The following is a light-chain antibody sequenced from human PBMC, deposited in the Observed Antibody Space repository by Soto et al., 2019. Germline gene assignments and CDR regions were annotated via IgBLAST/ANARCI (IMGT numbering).Light chain of an antibody. CDR1: SSDIGVYNY. V-gene: IGLV2-14*01. CDR2: DVS. CDR3: SSYTTTSTVV. J-gene: IGLJ2*01. Sequence: QSALTQPASVSGSPGQSITISCTGTSSDIGVYNYVSWYQQHPGKAPKLMIYDVSNRPSGVSNRVSGSKSGNTASLTISGLQAEDEADYYCSSYTTTSTVVFGGGTKLTAL.